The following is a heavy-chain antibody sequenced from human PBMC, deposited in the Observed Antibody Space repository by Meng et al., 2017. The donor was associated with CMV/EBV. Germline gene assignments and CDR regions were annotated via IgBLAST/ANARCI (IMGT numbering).Heavy chain of an antibody. Sequence: GSLRLSCTVSGGSVSSGSYYWSWIRQPPGKGLEWIGYIYYSGSTNYNPSLKSRVTISVDTSKNQFSLKLSSVTAADTAVYYCARRGRQYYYHGMDVWGQGTTVTVSS. CDR3: ARRGRQYYYHGMDV. CDR2: IYYSGST. V-gene: IGHV4-61*01. J-gene: IGHJ6*02. CDR1: GGSVSSGSYY. D-gene: IGHD1-26*01.